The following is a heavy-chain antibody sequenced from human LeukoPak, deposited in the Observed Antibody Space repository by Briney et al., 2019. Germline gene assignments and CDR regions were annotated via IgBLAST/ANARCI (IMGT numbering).Heavy chain of an antibody. D-gene: IGHD3-3*01. V-gene: IGHV4-38-2*02. CDR2: SGST. CDR3: ARDVRVAGFDF. Sequence: SEALSLTCTVSGYSISSGYYWGWIRQPPGKGLEWIGSGSTYYNPSLKSRVTISVDTSKNHFSLNLTSVTAADTAIYYCARDVRVAGFDFWGQGTMVTVSS. CDR1: GYSISSGYY. J-gene: IGHJ3*01.